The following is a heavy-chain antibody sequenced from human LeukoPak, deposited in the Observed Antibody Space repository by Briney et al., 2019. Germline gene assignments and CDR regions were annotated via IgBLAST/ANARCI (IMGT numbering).Heavy chain of an antibody. Sequence: ASVKVSCKTSGYTFTKYGISWVRQAPGQGPEWMGWISVYDGNTNYAQKLQGRVTMTTDTSTSTAYMELRSLRSDDTAVYYCARDNWNYRFDPWGQGTLVTVSS. CDR1: GYTFTKYG. V-gene: IGHV1-18*01. J-gene: IGHJ5*02. CDR3: ARDNWNYRFDP. CDR2: ISVYDGNT. D-gene: IGHD1-7*01.